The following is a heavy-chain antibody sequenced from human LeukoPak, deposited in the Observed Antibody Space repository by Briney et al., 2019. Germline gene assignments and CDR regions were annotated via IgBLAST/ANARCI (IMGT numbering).Heavy chain of an antibody. J-gene: IGHJ4*02. Sequence: SETLSLTCAVYGGSFSGYYWSWIRQPPGKGLEWIGEINHSGSTNYNPSLKSRVTISVDTSKNRFSLKLSSVTAAGTAVYYCARWATVKWLRVVDYWGQGTLVTVSS. V-gene: IGHV4-34*01. CDR3: ARWATVKWLRVVDY. CDR2: INHSGST. D-gene: IGHD4-11*01. CDR1: GGSFSGYY.